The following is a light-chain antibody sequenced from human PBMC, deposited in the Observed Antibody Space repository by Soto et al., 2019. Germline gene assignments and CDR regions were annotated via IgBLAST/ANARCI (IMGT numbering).Light chain of an antibody. Sequence: EIVLTQSPGTLSLSPGERATLSCRASQSVSSSFLAWYQQKPGQAPRLLIYGASSRATGIPDRFSGSGSWTDFPLTISRLEPEDFAVYYCQQYDSSPWTFGQGTKVEIK. CDR1: QSVSSSF. V-gene: IGKV3-20*01. CDR2: GAS. CDR3: QQYDSSPWT. J-gene: IGKJ1*01.